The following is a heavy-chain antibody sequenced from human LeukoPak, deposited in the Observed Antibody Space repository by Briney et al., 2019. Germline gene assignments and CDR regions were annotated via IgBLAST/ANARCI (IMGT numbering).Heavy chain of an antibody. CDR2: SNPSGSST. CDR1: GYTFSNYY. Sequence: ASVKVSCKASGYTFSNYYIHWVRQAPGQGLEWMGVSNPSGSSTTYAQNFQGRVTMTRDTSMSTVYMELSSLRSEVTAVYYCASSTVTTSYYFDYWGQGTLVTVSS. J-gene: IGHJ4*02. CDR3: ASSTVTTSYYFDY. D-gene: IGHD4-17*01. V-gene: IGHV1-46*01.